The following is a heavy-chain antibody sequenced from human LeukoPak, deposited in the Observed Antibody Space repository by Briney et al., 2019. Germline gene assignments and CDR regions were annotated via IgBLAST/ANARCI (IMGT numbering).Heavy chain of an antibody. CDR2: ISYDGSNK. D-gene: IGHD3-10*01. CDR1: GFTFSSYG. CDR3: AKDRYYGSGSYSYFDY. V-gene: IGHV3-30*18. J-gene: IGHJ4*02. Sequence: PGGSLRLSCAASGFTFSSYGMHWVRQAPGKGLEWVAVISYDGSNKYYADSVKGRFTISRDNSKNTLYLQMNSLRAEDTAVYYCAKDRYYGSGSYSYFDYWGQGTLVTVSS.